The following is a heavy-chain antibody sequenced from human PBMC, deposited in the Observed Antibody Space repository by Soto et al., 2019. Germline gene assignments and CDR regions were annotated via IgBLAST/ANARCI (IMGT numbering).Heavy chain of an antibody. D-gene: IGHD3-9*01. CDR1: GFTFSSYS. V-gene: IGHV3-21*01. CDR3: ASLYVLRYFDWFSPPYGMDV. Sequence: GGSLRLSCAASGFTFSSYSMNWVRQAPGKGLEWVSSISSSSSYIYYADSVKGRFTISRDNAKNSLYLQMNSLRAEDTAVYYCASLYVLRYFDWFSPPYGMDVWGQGTTVTVSS. CDR2: ISSSSSYI. J-gene: IGHJ6*02.